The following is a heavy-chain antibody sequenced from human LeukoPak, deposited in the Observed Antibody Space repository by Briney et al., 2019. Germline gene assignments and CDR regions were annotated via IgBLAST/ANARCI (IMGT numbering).Heavy chain of an antibody. CDR2: IYNNDNA. Sequence: GGSLRLSCAASGFTVTSSFMNWVRQAPGKGLEWVSTIYNNDNAAYADSVKDRFTISRDSSTNTLYLQVNSLRAGDTAVYFCARASQWLAFDFWGQGTLVTVSS. CDR1: GFTVTSSF. V-gene: IGHV3-66*01. D-gene: IGHD6-19*01. CDR3: ARASQWLAFDF. J-gene: IGHJ4*02.